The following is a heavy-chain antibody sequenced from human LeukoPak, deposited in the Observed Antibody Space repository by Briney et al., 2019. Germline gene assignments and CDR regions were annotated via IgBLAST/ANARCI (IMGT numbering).Heavy chain of an antibody. CDR3: AKGSSSGWPYYFDY. D-gene: IGHD6-19*01. CDR2: ITGSGGST. Sequence: GGSLRLSCAASGLTFSIYAMSWVRQAPGKGLEWVSAITGSGGSTYYADSVKGRFTISRDNSKNTLYVQMNSLRAEDTAVYYCAKGSSSGWPYYFDYWGQGTLVTVSS. J-gene: IGHJ4*02. V-gene: IGHV3-23*01. CDR1: GLTFSIYA.